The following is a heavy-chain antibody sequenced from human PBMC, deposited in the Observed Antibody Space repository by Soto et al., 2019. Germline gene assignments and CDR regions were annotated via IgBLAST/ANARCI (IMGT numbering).Heavy chain of an antibody. J-gene: IGHJ4*02. CDR2: ISGSGGST. V-gene: IGHV3-23*01. Sequence: EVQLLESGGGLVQPGGSLRLSCAASGFTFSSYAINWVRQAPGKGLEWVSVISGSGGSTYYADSVKGRFTISRDNSKNTLYLQMNSLRVEDTAVYYCASRSSGWYFDYWGQGTLVTVSS. CDR3: ASRSSGWYFDY. CDR1: GFTFSSYA. D-gene: IGHD6-19*01.